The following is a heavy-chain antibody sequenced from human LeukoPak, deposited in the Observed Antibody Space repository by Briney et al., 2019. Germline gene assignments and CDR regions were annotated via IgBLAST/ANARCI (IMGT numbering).Heavy chain of an antibody. V-gene: IGHV4-4*02. D-gene: IGHD6-13*01. CDR2: IYHSGST. CDR3: ARDEAAAHFDY. J-gene: IGHJ4*02. CDR1: GGSLSSSNW. Sequence: SETLSLTCAVSGGSLSSSNWWSWVRPPPGKGLEWIGEIYHSGSTNYNPSLKSRVTISVDKSKNQFSLKLSSVTAADTAVYYCARDEAAAHFDYWGQGTLVTVSS.